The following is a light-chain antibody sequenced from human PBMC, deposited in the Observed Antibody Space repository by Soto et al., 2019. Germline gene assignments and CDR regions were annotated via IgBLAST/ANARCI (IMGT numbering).Light chain of an antibody. Sequence: EIVMTQSPATLSVSPGESATLSCSASQRVSSNLAWYQQKPCQAPRVLSYGASTRSTGIPARFSGSGPGRELTVASSSLPSAESAVYDCQQYNYSPWPVGQRTKVEL. V-gene: IGKV3-15*01. CDR3: QQYNYSPWP. CDR1: QRVSSN. CDR2: GAS. J-gene: IGKJ1*01.